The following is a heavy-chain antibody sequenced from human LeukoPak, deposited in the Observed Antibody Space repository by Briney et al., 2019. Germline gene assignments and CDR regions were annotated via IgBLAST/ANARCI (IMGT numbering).Heavy chain of an antibody. J-gene: IGHJ2*01. CDR2: IYTSGST. Sequence: SETLSLTCTVSGGSISSYYWSWIRQPAGKGLEWIGRIYTSGSTNYNPSLKSRVTMSVDTSKNQFSLKLSSVTAADTAVYYCARAPPNVEGDYGRWYFDLWGRGTLVTVSS. CDR1: GGSISSYY. V-gene: IGHV4-4*07. CDR3: ARAPPNVEGDYGRWYFDL. D-gene: IGHD4-17*01.